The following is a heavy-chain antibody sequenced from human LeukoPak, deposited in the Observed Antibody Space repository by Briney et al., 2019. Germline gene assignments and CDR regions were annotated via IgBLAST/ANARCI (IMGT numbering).Heavy chain of an antibody. CDR1: GGPFSGYY. CDR2: LNHSGST. D-gene: IGHD5-12*01. Sequence: PSETLSLTCAVYGGPFSGYYWSWIRQPPGKGLEWIGELNHSGSTNYNPPLKSRVTISGDTSKHQFSLKLSSVTAAHTAVFYCERGEEYSGFDCIDVWGKGTKVTISS. CDR3: ERGEEYSGFDCIDV. J-gene: IGHJ6*03. V-gene: IGHV4-34*01.